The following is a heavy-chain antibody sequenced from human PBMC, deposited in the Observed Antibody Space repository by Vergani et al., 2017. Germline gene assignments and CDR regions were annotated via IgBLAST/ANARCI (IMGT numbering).Heavy chain of an antibody. CDR3: ARPSQQLVLGAGAYYYYGMDV. D-gene: IGHD6-13*01. J-gene: IGHJ6*02. CDR2: IIPIFGTA. CDR1: GGTFSSYA. Sequence: QVQLVQSGAEVKKPGSSVKVSCKASGGTFSSYAISWVRQAPGQGREWMGGIIPIFGTANYAQKFQGRVTITADESTSTAYMELSSLRSADTAVYYCARPSQQLVLGAGAYYYYGMDVWGQGTTVTVSS. V-gene: IGHV1-69*12.